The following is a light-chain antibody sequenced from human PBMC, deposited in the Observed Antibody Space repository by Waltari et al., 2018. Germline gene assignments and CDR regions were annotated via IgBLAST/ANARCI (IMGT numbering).Light chain of an antibody. Sequence: EIVLTQSPGTLSLSPVERATLSCRASQSVGTSLAWYQQKRGQAPRLLIYGTFSRATGIPDRFSGSGSGTDFSLTISRLEPEDYAVYYCQHYVRLPATFGQGTKVEIK. CDR1: QSVGTS. J-gene: IGKJ1*01. CDR2: GTF. CDR3: QHYVRLPAT. V-gene: IGKV3-20*01.